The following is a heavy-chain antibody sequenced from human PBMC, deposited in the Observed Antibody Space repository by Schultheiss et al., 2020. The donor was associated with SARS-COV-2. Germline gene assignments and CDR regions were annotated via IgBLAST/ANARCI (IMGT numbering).Heavy chain of an antibody. J-gene: IGHJ4*02. V-gene: IGHV1-18*01. CDR2: ISAYNGNT. Sequence: ASVKVSCKASGYTFTSYDINWVRQATGQGLEWMGWISAYNGNTNYAQKLQGRVTMTTDTSTSTAYMELRSLRSDDTAVYYCAREGWNYLRGDYWGQGTLVTVSS. D-gene: IGHD1-7*01. CDR1: GYTFTSYD. CDR3: AREGWNYLRGDY.